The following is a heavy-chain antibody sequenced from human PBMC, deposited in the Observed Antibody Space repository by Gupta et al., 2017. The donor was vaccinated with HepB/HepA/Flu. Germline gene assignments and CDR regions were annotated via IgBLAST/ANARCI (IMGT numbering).Heavy chain of an antibody. CDR3: ARPGFAAAATFGWFNP. D-gene: IGHD6-13*01. CDR1: GFTFSDFW. J-gene: IGHJ5*02. Sequence: EVQLVESGGDLVQPGGSLRLSCAASGFTFSDFWMRWVRQAPGKGLEGVANIKKDGSEKYYVDSVKGRFIISRENAKNSLYLQMNSLRVEDTAVYYCARPGFAAAATFGWFNPWGQGTLVTVSS. CDR2: IKKDGSEK. V-gene: IGHV3-7*01.